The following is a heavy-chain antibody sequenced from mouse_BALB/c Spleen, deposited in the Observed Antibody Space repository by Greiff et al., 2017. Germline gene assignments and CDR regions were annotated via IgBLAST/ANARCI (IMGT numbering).Heavy chain of an antibody. CDR3: ANGRPAWFAY. D-gene: IGHD1-1*02. V-gene: IGHV5-9-4*01. Sequence: EVKVIESGGGLVKPGGSLKLSCAASGFTFSSYAMSWVRQSPEKRLEWVAEISSGGSYTYYPDTVTGRFTISRDNAKNTLYLEMSSLRSEDTAMYYCANGRPAWFAYWGQGTLVTVSA. J-gene: IGHJ3*01. CDR1: GFTFSSYA. CDR2: ISSGGSYT.